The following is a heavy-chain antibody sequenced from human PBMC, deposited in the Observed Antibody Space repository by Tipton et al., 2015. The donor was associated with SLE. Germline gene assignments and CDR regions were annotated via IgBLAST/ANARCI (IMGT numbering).Heavy chain of an antibody. J-gene: IGHJ5*02. CDR3: ARHFLEVIEVFGVVRHRMNWFDP. CDR2: IYYSGTT. V-gene: IGHV4-39*07. D-gene: IGHD3-3*01. Sequence: TLSLTCTVSGGSISSSDSFWGWIRQSPGKGLEWIATIYYSGTTYYNPSLKGRVSMSLDTSKNQFSLRLSSVTAADTAVYYCARHFLEVIEVFGVVRHRMNWFDPWGQGTLVTVSA. CDR1: GGSISSSDSF.